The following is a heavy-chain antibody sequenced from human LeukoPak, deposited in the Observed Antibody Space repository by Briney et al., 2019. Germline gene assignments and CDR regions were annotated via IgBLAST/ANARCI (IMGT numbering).Heavy chain of an antibody. V-gene: IGHV4-4*09. Sequence: PSETLSLTCTVSGIFVSGFYGTWIRQPPGQGLEWIGFIYSTGTTSYNSSLQSRVTISVDTSKNQFSLKLKSVIAADTAIYYCAGRWRGTLDYWGRGTLVAVSS. CDR3: AGRWRGTLDY. D-gene: IGHD5-24*01. J-gene: IGHJ4*02. CDR2: IYSTGTT. CDR1: GIFVSGFY.